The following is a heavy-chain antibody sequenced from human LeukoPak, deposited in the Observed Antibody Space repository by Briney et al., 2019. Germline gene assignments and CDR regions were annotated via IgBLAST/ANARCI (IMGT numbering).Heavy chain of an antibody. CDR1: GYTFTSYG. D-gene: IGHD2-2*01. Sequence: ASVKVSCKASGYTFTSYGISWVRQAPGQGLEWMGWIIAYNGNTNYAQKLQGRVTMTTDTSTSTAYMELRSLRSDDTAVYYCARDGGIVVPAEVWFDPWGQGTLVTVSS. V-gene: IGHV1-18*01. CDR2: IIAYNGNT. J-gene: IGHJ5*02. CDR3: ARDGGIVVPAEVWFDP.